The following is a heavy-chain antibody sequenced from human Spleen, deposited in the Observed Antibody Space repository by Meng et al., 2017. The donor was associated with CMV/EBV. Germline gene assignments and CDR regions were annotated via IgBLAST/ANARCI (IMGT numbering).Heavy chain of an antibody. V-gene: IGHV1-18*04. CDR1: GYTFTDYY. Sequence: ASVKVSCKASGYTFTDYYMHWVRQAPGQGLQWMGWISAYNGHTKYAQKVQGRVTMTTDTSTSTAYMELTNLRSDDTAVYYCARGDYDFHPWGQGTLVTVSS. CDR2: ISAYNGHT. CDR3: ARGDYDFHP. D-gene: IGHD3-3*01. J-gene: IGHJ5*02.